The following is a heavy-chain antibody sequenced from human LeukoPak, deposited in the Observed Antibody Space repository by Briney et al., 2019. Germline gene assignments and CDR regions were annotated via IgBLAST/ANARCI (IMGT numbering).Heavy chain of an antibody. CDR1: GGSISSHY. CDR2: IYASGST. CDR3: ARYAIPVTTNNDVYAFDV. J-gene: IGHJ3*01. Sequence: SETLSLTCTVSGGSISSHYWNWIRQPVGKGLEWIGRIYASGSTNYNPSLKSRVTLSVETSKYQLSLKLSSVTAADTAVYYCARYAIPVTTNNDVYAFDVWGQGTMVTVSS. V-gene: IGHV4-4*07. D-gene: IGHD1-7*01.